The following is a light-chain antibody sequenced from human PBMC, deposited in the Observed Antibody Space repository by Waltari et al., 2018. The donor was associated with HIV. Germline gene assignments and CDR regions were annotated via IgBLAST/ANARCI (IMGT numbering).Light chain of an antibody. CDR1: QTISKF. CDR2: SAS. J-gene: IGKJ1*01. CDR3: QQTYSAPWT. V-gene: IGKV1-39*01. Sequence: DIQMTQSPSSLSASVGDRVVVTCLANQTISKFLNWYQHKPGKAPNHLLSSASNLHGGVPSRFGGSGSGTDFALTITSLQPEDFALYYCQQTYSAPWTFGQGTKIDIK.